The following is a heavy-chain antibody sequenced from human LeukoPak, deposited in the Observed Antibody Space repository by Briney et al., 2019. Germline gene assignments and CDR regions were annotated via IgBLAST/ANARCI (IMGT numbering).Heavy chain of an antibody. CDR3: TRHAPSPYSGNHAY. Sequence: EXLXLXXTXSGGSIXSDYWSWIRQPPGKGLEWLGYIYYSGSTNYNPSLKSLLTISVHTSKNQFSLKLNSVTAADTAVYYCTRHAPSPYSGNHAYWGQGTLVAVSS. CDR1: GGSIXSDY. CDR2: IYYSGST. J-gene: IGHJ4*02. D-gene: IGHD1-14*01. V-gene: IGHV4-59*08.